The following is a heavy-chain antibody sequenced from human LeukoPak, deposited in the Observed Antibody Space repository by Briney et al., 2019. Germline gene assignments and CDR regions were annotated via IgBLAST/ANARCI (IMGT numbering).Heavy chain of an antibody. CDR1: GYSISSGYY. CDR2: IYYSGST. D-gene: IGHD5-18*01. Sequence: SETLSLTCAVSGYSISSGYYWGWIRQPPGKGLEWIGYIYYSGSTNYNPSLKSRVTISVDTSKNQFSLKLSSVTAADTAVYYCARHSYGANWFDPWGQGTLVTVSS. J-gene: IGHJ5*02. CDR3: ARHSYGANWFDP. V-gene: IGHV4-61*01.